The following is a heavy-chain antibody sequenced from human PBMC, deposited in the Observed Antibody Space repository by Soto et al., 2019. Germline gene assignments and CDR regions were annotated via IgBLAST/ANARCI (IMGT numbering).Heavy chain of an antibody. CDR2: ISGSGGSK. CDR3: AKDWGGSYSIVEDFDY. D-gene: IGHD1-26*01. V-gene: IGHV3-23*01. J-gene: IGHJ4*02. Sequence: GGSLRLSCAASGFTFSSYAMSWVRQAPGKGLEWVSAISGSGGSKYYADSVKGRFTISRDNSKNTLYLQMNSLRAEDTAVYYCAKDWGGSYSIVEDFDYWGQGTLVTVSS. CDR1: GFTFSSYA.